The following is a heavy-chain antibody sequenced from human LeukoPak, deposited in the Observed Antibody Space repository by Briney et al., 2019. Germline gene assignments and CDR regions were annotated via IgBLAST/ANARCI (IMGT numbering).Heavy chain of an antibody. D-gene: IGHD3-16*02. CDR1: GDSMTTYY. J-gene: IGHJ4*02. CDR3: ARSPLGGVIDKSYFDY. Sequence: KPSETLSLTCTVSGDSMTTYYWSWLRQPAGKGLEWIGRIYPSGDTNSNPTLESRVTMSLDTSKKQFSLRLTSVTAADTAVYYCARSPLGGVIDKSYFDYWGQGTLVTVSS. V-gene: IGHV4-4*07. CDR2: IYPSGDT.